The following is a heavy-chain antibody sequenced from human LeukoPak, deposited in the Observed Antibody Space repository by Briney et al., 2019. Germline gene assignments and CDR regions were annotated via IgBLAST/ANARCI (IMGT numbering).Heavy chain of an antibody. CDR1: GFTFSSYV. Sequence: GGSLRLSCAVSGFTFSSYVMTWVRQVPGKGLEWVSSISGSGGRTYYADSVKGRFTISRDNSKNTVYLQVNSLRDEDTAVYYCAKPSGWYPAFDYWGQGTLVTVSS. CDR3: AKPSGWYPAFDY. CDR2: ISGSGGRT. D-gene: IGHD6-19*01. V-gene: IGHV3-23*01. J-gene: IGHJ4*02.